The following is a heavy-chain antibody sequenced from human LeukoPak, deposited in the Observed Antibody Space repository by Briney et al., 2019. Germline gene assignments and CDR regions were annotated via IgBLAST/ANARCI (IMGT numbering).Heavy chain of an antibody. CDR2: IYPGDSDT. D-gene: IGHD3-22*01. V-gene: IGHV5-51*01. J-gene: IGHJ1*01. CDR1: GYSFDSYW. Sequence: RECLKISCKGSGYSFDSYWIGWVRQMPGKGLEWMGIIYPGDSDTRYSPSFQGQVTISADKSISTAYLQWSSLKASDTAMYYCARPYYDSSGYDLRWWGQGTLVTVSS. CDR3: ARPYYDSSGYDLRW.